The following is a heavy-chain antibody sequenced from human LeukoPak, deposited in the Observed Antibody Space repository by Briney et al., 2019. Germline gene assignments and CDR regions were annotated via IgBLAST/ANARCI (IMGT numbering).Heavy chain of an antibody. J-gene: IGHJ5*02. D-gene: IGHD3-10*01. Sequence: GESLKISCETSGYSFTTYWIGWVRLMPGTGLEWVGAIYPDDSDSRYSPSFQGQVVISADRSIRTAYLQWNSLKTSDTAMYYCARQRGSSGTINYFDPWGQGTLVTVSS. CDR3: ARQRGSSGTINYFDP. CDR1: GYSFTTYW. CDR2: IYPDDSDS. V-gene: IGHV5-51*01.